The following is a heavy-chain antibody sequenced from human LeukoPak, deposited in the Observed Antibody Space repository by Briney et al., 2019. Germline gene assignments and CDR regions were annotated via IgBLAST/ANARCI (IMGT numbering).Heavy chain of an antibody. CDR3: AKEIAVAGTRDY. V-gene: IGHV3-23*01. J-gene: IGHJ4*02. Sequence: GGSLRLSCAASGFTFSSYAMSWVRQAPGKGLEWVSAISGSGGSTYYADSVKGRFTISRDNSKNTLYLQMSSLRGEDTAVYYCAKEIAVAGTRDYWGQGTLVTVSS. CDR1: GFTFSSYA. D-gene: IGHD6-19*01. CDR2: ISGSGGST.